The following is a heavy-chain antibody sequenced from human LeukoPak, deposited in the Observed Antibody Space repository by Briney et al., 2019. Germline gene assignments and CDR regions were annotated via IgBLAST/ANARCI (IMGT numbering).Heavy chain of an antibody. V-gene: IGHV4-39*01. Sequence: SETLSLTCTVSGGSISSSSYYWGWIRQTPGKGLEWIGTIYYSGNTYYNPSLKSRVTISVDTSKNQFSLRLSSVTAADTGVYYCATCKVLSSSWYVGSSRVRFDPWGQGTLVTVSS. J-gene: IGHJ5*02. CDR1: GGSISSSSYY. D-gene: IGHD6-13*01. CDR3: ATCKVLSSSWYVGSSRVRFDP. CDR2: IYYSGNT.